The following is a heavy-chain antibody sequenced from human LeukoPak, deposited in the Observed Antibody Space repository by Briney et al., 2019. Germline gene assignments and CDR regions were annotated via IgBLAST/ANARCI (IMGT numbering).Heavy chain of an antibody. CDR2: IWYDGSNK. Sequence: PGGSLRLSCAASGFTFSSYGMHWVCQAPGKGLEWVAVIWYDGSNKYYADSVKGRFTISRDNSKNTLYLQMNSLRAEDTAVYYCARDSLATSSGWFDPWGQGTLVTVSS. V-gene: IGHV3-33*01. D-gene: IGHD6-19*01. CDR1: GFTFSSYG. J-gene: IGHJ5*02. CDR3: ARDSLATSSGWFDP.